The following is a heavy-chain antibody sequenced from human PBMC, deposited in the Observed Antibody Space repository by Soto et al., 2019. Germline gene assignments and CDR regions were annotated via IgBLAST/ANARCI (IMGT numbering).Heavy chain of an antibody. CDR1: GYTFTSYD. J-gene: IGHJ6*02. D-gene: IGHD3-10*01. V-gene: IGHV1-8*01. CDR3: ARDPPITESDAYYYYYYGMDV. Sequence: GASVKVSCKASGYTFTSYDINWVRQVTGQGLEWMGWMNPNSGNTGYAQEFQGRVTMTRNTSISTAYMELSSLRSEDTAVYYCARDPPITESDAYYYYYYGMDVWGQGTTVTVSS. CDR2: MNPNSGNT.